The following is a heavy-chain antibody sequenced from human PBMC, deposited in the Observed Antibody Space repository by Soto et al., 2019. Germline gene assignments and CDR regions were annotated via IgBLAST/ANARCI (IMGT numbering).Heavy chain of an antibody. CDR2: IYYSGST. V-gene: IGHV4-59*08. CDR1: GGSISSYY. D-gene: IGHD2-21*01. Sequence: PSETLSLTCTVSGGSISSYYWSWIRQPPGKGLEWIGYIYYSGSTNYNPSLKSRVTISVDTSKNQFSLKLSSVTAADTAVYYCARRVGAYCGGDCYYDAFDIWGQGTMVTGSS. CDR3: ARRVGAYCGGDCYYDAFDI. J-gene: IGHJ3*02.